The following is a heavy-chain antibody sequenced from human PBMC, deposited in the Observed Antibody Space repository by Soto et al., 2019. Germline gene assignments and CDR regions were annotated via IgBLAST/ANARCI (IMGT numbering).Heavy chain of an antibody. CDR2: INPSGGST. J-gene: IGHJ4*02. Sequence: QVQLVQSGAEVKKPGASVKVSCKASGYTFTSNYMHWVRQAPGQGLEWMGIINPSGGSTSYAQKFHGRVTMTRDTSTSTVYMELSSLRSEDTAVYYCARARCSGGSCYQADYWGQGTLVTVSS. CDR3: ARARCSGGSCYQADY. CDR1: GYTFTSNY. V-gene: IGHV1-46*03. D-gene: IGHD2-15*01.